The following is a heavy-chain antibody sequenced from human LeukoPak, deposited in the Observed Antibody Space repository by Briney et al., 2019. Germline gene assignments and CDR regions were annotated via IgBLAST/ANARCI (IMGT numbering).Heavy chain of an antibody. CDR2: TYYRSKWYN. J-gene: IGHJ3*02. V-gene: IGHV6-1*01. CDR3: ARDSIAVAGPGEAFDI. D-gene: IGHD6-19*01. Sequence: SQTLSLTCAISGDSVSSNSAAWNWIRQSPSRGLEWLGRTYYRSKWYNDYAVSVKSRITINPDTSKNQFSLQLNSVTAADTAVYYCARDSIAVAGPGEAFDIWGQGTMVTVSS. CDR1: GDSVSSNSAA.